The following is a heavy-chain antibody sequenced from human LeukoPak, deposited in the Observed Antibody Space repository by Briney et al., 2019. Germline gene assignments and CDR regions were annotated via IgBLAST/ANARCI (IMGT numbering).Heavy chain of an antibody. CDR3: ARRPCDYYDSSGYYCAGFGY. J-gene: IGHJ4*02. V-gene: IGHV4-59*08. CDR2: IYYSGST. CDR1: GGSISSYY. Sequence: SETLSLTCTVSGGSISSYYWSWIRQPPGKGLEWIGYIYYSGSTNYNPSLKSRVTTSVDTSKNQFSLKLSSVTAADTAVYYCARRPCDYYDSSGYYCAGFGYWGQGTLVTVSS. D-gene: IGHD3-22*01.